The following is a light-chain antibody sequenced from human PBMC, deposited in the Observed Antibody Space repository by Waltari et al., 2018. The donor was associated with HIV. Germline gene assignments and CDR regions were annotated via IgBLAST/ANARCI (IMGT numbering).Light chain of an antibody. V-gene: IGLV10-54*01. CDR2: RNN. CDR3: CSYVSEIVPCV. J-gene: IGLJ3*02. Sequence: QAGLSQPPSVSKGLRQTATLTCTGNSNNVGYQGAAWLQQHQGHPPKLLSYRNNNRPSGISERLSASRSGNTASLTITGLQPEDEADYYCCSYVSEIVPCVFGGGTKLTVL. CDR1: SNNVGYQG.